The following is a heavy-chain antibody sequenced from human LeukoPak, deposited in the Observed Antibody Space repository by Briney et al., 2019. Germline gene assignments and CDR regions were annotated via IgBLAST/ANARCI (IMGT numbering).Heavy chain of an antibody. CDR3: ARGPPYCGGDCYYDY. J-gene: IGHJ4*02. D-gene: IGHD2-21*02. Sequence: PPETLSLTCTVSGGSISSYYWSWIRQPPGKGLEWIGYIYYSGSTNYNPSLKSRVTISVDTSKNQFSLKLSSVTAADTAVYYCARGPPYCGGDCYYDYWGQGTLVTVSS. CDR1: GGSISSYY. CDR2: IYYSGST. V-gene: IGHV4-59*01.